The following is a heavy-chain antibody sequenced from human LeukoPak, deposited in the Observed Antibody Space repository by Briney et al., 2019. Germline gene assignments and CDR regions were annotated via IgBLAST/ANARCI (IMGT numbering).Heavy chain of an antibody. D-gene: IGHD4-17*01. V-gene: IGHV4-34*01. CDR2: INHSGST. CDR3: ASSAVAGAPFDY. CDR1: GGSFSGYY. Sequence: SETLSLTCAVYGGSFSGYYWSWIRQPPGKGLEWIGEINHSGSTNYNPSLKSRVTISVDTSKNQFSLKLSSVTAADTAVYYCASSAVAGAPFDYWGQGTLVTVS. J-gene: IGHJ4*02.